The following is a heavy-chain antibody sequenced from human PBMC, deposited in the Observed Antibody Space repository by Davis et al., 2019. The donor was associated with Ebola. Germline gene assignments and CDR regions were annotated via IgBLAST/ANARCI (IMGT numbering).Heavy chain of an antibody. CDR2: IYPGDSDT. Sequence: GESLKISCKGSGYSFSSYWIGWARQMPGKGLEWMGIIYPGDSDTRYSPSFQGQVTISADKSIRTAYLQWSSLKASDTAIYYCARHVSDCSSTSCYCDYWGQGTLVTVSS. CDR1: GYSFSSYW. J-gene: IGHJ4*02. CDR3: ARHVSDCSSTSCYCDY. D-gene: IGHD2-2*01. V-gene: IGHV5-51*01.